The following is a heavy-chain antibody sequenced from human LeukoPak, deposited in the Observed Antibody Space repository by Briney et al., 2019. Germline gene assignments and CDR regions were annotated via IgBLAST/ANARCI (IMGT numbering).Heavy chain of an antibody. Sequence: GGSLRLSCAASGFTFSSYWMHWVRQAPGKGLVWVSRINSDGSSTSYADSVKGRFTISRDNAKNTLYLQMNSLRAEDTAVYYCARGWETGYQLLPPYYYYYYMDVWGKGTTVTVSS. CDR1: GFTFSSYW. CDR2: INSDGSST. J-gene: IGHJ6*03. V-gene: IGHV3-74*01. D-gene: IGHD2-2*01. CDR3: ARGWETGYQLLPPYYYYYYMDV.